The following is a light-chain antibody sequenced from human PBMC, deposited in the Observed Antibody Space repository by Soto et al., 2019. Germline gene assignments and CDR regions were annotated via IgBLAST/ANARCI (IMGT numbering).Light chain of an antibody. J-gene: IGLJ1*01. CDR2: DVS. CDR1: SSDVGNYNY. CDR3: SSFITSTSYV. Sequence: QSVLTQPASVSGSPGQSITISCTGTSSDVGNYNYVSWYQQYPGKAPKLLISDVSYRPSGVSNRFSGSKSGNTASLTISGLQAEDEAEYYCSSFITSTSYVFGTGTKVTVL. V-gene: IGLV2-14*03.